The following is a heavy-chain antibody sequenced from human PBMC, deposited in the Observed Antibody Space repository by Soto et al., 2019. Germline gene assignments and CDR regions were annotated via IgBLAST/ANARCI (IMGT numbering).Heavy chain of an antibody. Sequence: GGSLRLSCAASRFTFRTYEMNWVRQAPGKGLEWVSYISTSGSTVYYADSVKGRFTISRDNTRNSLYLQMNSLRDEDTALYYCVRYCSTTLCNGVATRTFDYCGQGTLLTVSS. V-gene: IGHV3-48*03. CDR1: RFTFRTYE. CDR3: VRYCSTTLCNGVATRTFDY. CDR2: ISTSGSTV. J-gene: IGHJ4*02. D-gene: IGHD2-2*01.